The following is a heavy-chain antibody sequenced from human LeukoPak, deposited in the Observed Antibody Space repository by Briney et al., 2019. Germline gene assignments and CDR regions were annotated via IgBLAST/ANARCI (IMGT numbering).Heavy chain of an antibody. D-gene: IGHD2-15*01. CDR1: GFTVSSNY. CDR2: IYDGGST. Sequence: GGSLRLSCAASGFTVSSNYMTWVRQAPGKGLEWVSVIYDGGSTYYADSVKGRFTTSRDNSKNTLYLQMNTLRADDTAVYYCAGAEMAAYAWYFDYWGQGTLVTVSS. J-gene: IGHJ4*02. V-gene: IGHV3-53*01. CDR3: AGAEMAAYAWYFDY.